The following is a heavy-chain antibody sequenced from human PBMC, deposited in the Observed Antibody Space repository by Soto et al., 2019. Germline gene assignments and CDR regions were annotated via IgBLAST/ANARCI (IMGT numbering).Heavy chain of an antibody. V-gene: IGHV3-23*01. CDR1: GFTFSSYA. CDR2: ISGSGGST. D-gene: IGHD3-22*01. Sequence: PGGSLRLSCAASGFTFSSYAMSWVRQAPGKGLEWVSAISGSGGSTYYADSVKGRFTISRDNSKNTLYLQMNSLRAEDTAVYYCAKGPHSSGSLHSSYWGQGTLVTVSS. CDR3: AKGPHSSGSLHSSY. J-gene: IGHJ4*02.